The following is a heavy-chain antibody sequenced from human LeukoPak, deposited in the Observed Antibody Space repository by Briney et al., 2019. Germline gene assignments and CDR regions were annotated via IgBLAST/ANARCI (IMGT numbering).Heavy chain of an antibody. V-gene: IGHV3-20*01. CDR3: ARHGRDGSSWYDRYYFDY. J-gene: IGHJ4*02. D-gene: IGHD6-13*01. Sequence: GGSLRLSCAASGFTFDDYGMSWVRQAPGKGLEWVSGINWNGGSTGYADSVKGRFTISRDNAKNSLYLQMNSLRAEDTALYHCARHGRDGSSWYDRYYFDYWGQGTLVTVSS. CDR2: INWNGGST. CDR1: GFTFDDYG.